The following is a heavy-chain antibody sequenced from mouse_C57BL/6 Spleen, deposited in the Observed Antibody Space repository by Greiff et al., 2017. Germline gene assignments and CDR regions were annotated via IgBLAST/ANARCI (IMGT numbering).Heavy chain of an antibody. J-gene: IGHJ3*01. CDR3: ARHEGDPFAY. CDR2: ISGGGGNP. V-gene: IGHV5-9*01. CDR1: GFTFSSYT. Sequence: EVQGVESGGGLVKPGGSLKLSCAASGFTFSSYTMSWVRQTPEKRLEWVATISGGGGNPYYPDSVKGRFTISRDNAKNPLYLQMSSLRSEDTALYYCARHEGDPFAYWGQGTLVTVSA.